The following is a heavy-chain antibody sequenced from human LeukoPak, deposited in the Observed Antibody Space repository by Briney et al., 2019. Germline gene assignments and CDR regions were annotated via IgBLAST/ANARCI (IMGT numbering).Heavy chain of an antibody. CDR2: ISYDGSNK. CDR1: GFTFSSYG. J-gene: IGHJ4*02. CDR3: ARTLIEYSVSSCYFDY. Sequence: PGGSLRLSCAASGFTFSSYGMHWVRQAPGKGLEWVAVISYDGSNKYYAGSVKGRFTISRDNSKNTLYLQMNSLRAEDTAVCYCARTLIEYSVSSCYFDYWGQGTLVTVSS. D-gene: IGHD6-6*01. V-gene: IGHV3-30*03.